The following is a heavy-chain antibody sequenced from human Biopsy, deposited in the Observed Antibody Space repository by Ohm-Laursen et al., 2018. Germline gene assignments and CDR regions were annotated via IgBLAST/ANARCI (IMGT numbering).Heavy chain of an antibody. V-gene: IGHV4-4*07. CDR2: IYTSGIT. CDR1: SGSLSSYS. J-gene: IGHJ5*02. D-gene: IGHD1-14*01. Sequence: TLSLTCTVSSGSLSSYSWSWIRQPAGKGLEWIGQIYTSGITNYNPSLKSRVTMSVDTSKNKFSLRVSSVTAADTAVYYCARDRDRRGWFDPWGQGTLVTVSS. CDR3: ARDRDRRGWFDP.